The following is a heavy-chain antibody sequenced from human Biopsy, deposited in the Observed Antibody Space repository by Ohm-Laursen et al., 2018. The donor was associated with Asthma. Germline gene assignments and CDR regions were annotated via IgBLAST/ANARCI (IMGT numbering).Heavy chain of an antibody. J-gene: IGHJ4*02. CDR3: ARKAGSCISRTCYSLDF. CDR2: INSVFGTT. V-gene: IGHV1-69*13. D-gene: IGHD2-2*01. Sequence: SVKVSCKALGGTFNTYVIGWVRQALGQGLEWMGGINSVFGTTTYPQKFQDRVTITADDSTSTVYMELSSLRSEDTAVYYCARKAGSCISRTCYSLDFWGQGTLVTVSS. CDR1: GGTFNTYV.